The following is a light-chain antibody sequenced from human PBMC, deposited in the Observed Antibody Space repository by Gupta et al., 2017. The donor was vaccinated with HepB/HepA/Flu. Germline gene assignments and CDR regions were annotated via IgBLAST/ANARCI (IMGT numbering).Light chain of an antibody. V-gene: IGKV2-28*01. CDR3: IQSLKTPPN. J-gene: IGKJ5*01. CDR2: LGS. Sequence: DIVMTQSPLSLPVTPGEPASISCRSSQSLLHSDGYNYLDWYMQKPGQPPQLLIYLGSNRASGVPDRFSGSGSGTDFTLKISSVEAEDVGGYYCIQSLKTPPNFGQGTRLEIK. CDR1: QSLLHSDGYNY.